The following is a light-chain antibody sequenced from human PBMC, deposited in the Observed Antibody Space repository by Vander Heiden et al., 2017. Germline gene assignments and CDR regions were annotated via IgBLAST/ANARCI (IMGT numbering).Light chain of an antibody. CDR1: QSLVFSDGGIY. Sequence: VAMPHAPLSLPVTLGQPATISCRSSQSLVFSDGGIYLHWFQQRPGQSPRRLIYKVSNRDSGVPDRFTGSGSGTEFILQIIRVEAEDVGVYYCMQGTHWPHTFGQGTKLEIK. J-gene: IGKJ2*01. CDR3: MQGTHWPHT. V-gene: IGKV2-30*01. CDR2: KVS.